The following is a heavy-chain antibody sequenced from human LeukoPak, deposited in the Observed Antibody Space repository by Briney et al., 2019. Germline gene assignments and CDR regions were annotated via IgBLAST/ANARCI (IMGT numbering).Heavy chain of an antibody. Sequence: GGSLRLSCAASGFTFSSYSMNWVRQAPGKGLEWVSSISSSSSYISYADSVKGRFTISRDNAKNSLYLQMNSLRAEDTAVYYFARDRGNSFGWGQGTLVTVSS. CDR2: ISSSSSYI. CDR1: GFTFSSYS. J-gene: IGHJ4*02. CDR3: ARDRGNSFG. D-gene: IGHD4-23*01. V-gene: IGHV3-21*01.